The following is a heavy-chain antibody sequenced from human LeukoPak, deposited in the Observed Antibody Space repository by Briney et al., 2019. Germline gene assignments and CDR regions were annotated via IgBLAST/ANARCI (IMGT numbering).Heavy chain of an antibody. Sequence: GGSLRLSCAASGFTFSSYSMNWVRQAPGKGLEWVSSISSSSSYIYYADSVKGRFTISRDNAKNSLYLQMNSLRAEDTVVYYCARDLNPEIGMDVWGQGTTVTVSS. V-gene: IGHV3-21*01. CDR3: ARDLNPEIGMDV. CDR2: ISSSSSYI. CDR1: GFTFSSYS. J-gene: IGHJ6*02.